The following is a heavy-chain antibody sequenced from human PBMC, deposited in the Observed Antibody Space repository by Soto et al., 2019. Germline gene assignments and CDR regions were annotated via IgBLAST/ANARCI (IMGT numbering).Heavy chain of an antibody. CDR2: IYPGDSDA. CDR1: GYTFTTYW. D-gene: IGHD3-10*01. CDR3: ARHWFGSDMATMGLGY. Sequence: PGESLKISCKASGYTFTTYWIGWVRQMPGKGLEWMGMIYPGDSDARYSPSFEGQVTISADKSISTAYVQWNSLKASDTAMYYCARHWFGSDMATMGLGYWGQGTLVTVSS. V-gene: IGHV5-51*01. J-gene: IGHJ4*02.